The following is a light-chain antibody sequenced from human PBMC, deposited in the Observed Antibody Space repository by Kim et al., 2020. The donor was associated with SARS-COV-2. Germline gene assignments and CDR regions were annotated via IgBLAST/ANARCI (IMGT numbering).Light chain of an antibody. J-gene: IGKJ1*01. V-gene: IGKV3-20*01. CDR3: QQYDNLPRT. Sequence: SPGERATTSCRASRSVSNRYLAWYQQKPGQAPRLLIYAATTRATGIPDRFSGSGSGTDFTLAISRLEPEDSAVYYCQQYDNLPRTFGQGTKVDIK. CDR2: AAT. CDR1: RSVSNRY.